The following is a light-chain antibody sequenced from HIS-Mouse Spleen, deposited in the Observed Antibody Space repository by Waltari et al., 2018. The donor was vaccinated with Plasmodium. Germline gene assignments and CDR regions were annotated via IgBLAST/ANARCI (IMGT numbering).Light chain of an antibody. Sequence: QSALTQPASVSGSPGQSITISCTGTSSDVGGYNYVSWYQQHPGKAPKLMSYDVSNRPAGVSNRFSGPKSGNTASLTISGLQAEDEADYYCSSYTSSSTLNYVFGTGTKVTVL. V-gene: IGLV2-14*03. CDR3: SSYTSSSTLNYV. J-gene: IGLJ1*01. CDR1: SSDVGGYNY. CDR2: DVS.